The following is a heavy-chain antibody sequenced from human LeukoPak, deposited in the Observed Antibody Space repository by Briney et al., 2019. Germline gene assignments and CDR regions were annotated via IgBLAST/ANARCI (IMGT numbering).Heavy chain of an antibody. Sequence: GASVKVSCKASGYIFSSYYMYWVRQAPGQGLEWMGIINPSGGSIRYAQKFQGRVTMTRDTSTSTVYMELSSLRSEDTAVYYCARTLEQWLTNWFDPWGQGTLVTVSS. D-gene: IGHD6-19*01. V-gene: IGHV1-46*01. CDR2: INPSGGSI. J-gene: IGHJ5*02. CDR3: ARTLEQWLTNWFDP. CDR1: GYIFSSYY.